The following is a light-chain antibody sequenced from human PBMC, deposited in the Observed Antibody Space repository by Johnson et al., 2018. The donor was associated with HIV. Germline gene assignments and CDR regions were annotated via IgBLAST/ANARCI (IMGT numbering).Light chain of an antibody. Sequence: QSVLTQPPSVSAAPGQKVTISCSGSSSNIGNNYVSWYQQLPGRAPKLLIYDNNKRPSGIPDRFSGSKSGTSATPGITGLQAGDEADYYCGTWDSSLRVGFFGTGTKVTVL. CDR2: DNN. V-gene: IGLV1-51*01. CDR3: GTWDSSLRVGF. J-gene: IGLJ1*01. CDR1: SSNIGNNY.